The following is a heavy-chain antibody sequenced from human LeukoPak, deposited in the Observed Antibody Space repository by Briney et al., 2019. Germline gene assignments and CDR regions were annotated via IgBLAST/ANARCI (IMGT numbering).Heavy chain of an antibody. Sequence: GASVKVSCKASGYTFTGYYMHWVRQAPGQGLEWMGWINPSGGSTSYAQKFQGRVTMTRDMSTSTVYMELSSLRSEDTAVYYCARVGQGMGYYFDYWGQGTLVTVSS. V-gene: IGHV1-46*01. CDR2: INPSGGST. D-gene: IGHD1-26*01. J-gene: IGHJ4*02. CDR3: ARVGQGMGYYFDY. CDR1: GYTFTGYY.